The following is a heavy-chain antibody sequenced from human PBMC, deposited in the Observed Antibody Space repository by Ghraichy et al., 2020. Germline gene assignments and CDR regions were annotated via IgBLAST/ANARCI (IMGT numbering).Heavy chain of an antibody. J-gene: IGHJ5*02. Sequence: GGSLRLSCAASGFTFSSYSMNWVRQAPGKGLEWVSSISSSSSYIYYADSVKGRFTISRDNAKNSLYLQMNSLRAEDTAVYYCARDPTQQHQNYDFWSGRRPRVLENWFDPWGQGTLVTVSS. V-gene: IGHV3-21*01. CDR1: GFTFSSYS. CDR2: ISSSSSYI. D-gene: IGHD3-3*01. CDR3: ARDPTQQHQNYDFWSGRRPRVLENWFDP.